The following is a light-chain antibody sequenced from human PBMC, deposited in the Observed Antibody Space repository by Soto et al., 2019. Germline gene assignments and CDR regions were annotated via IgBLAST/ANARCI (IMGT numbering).Light chain of an antibody. Sequence: QSVLTQPASVSGSPGQSITVSCTGTTSDIGSYNYVSWYQQHPGKAPKLIIYEVNNRPSGISNRFSGSKSGSAASLTISGLQAEDEADYYCAPFTTSSTRVFGTGTKVTVL. CDR1: TSDIGSYNY. CDR3: APFTTSSTRV. V-gene: IGLV2-14*01. J-gene: IGLJ1*01. CDR2: EVN.